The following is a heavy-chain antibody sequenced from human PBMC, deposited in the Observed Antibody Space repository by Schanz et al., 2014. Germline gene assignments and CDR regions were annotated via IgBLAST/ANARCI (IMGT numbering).Heavy chain of an antibody. D-gene: IGHD3-9*01. CDR1: GFTLSNSD. Sequence: EVKLVESGGGAVRPGGSLRLSCAASGFTLSNSDMHWVRQGTGKGLEWVSGISGSGGSTYYADSVKGRFTISRDNAKNSLYLQMNSLRAEDTAVYYCARDSRPNYDFLTAYYSIDYWGQGTLVTASS. CDR2: ISGSGGST. CDR3: ARDSRPNYDFLTAYYSIDY. J-gene: IGHJ4*02. V-gene: IGHV3-21*02.